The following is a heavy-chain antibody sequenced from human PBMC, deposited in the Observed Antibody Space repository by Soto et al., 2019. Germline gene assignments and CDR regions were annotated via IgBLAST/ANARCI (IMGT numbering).Heavy chain of an antibody. CDR2: INPNSGST. Sequence: ASVKVSCKASGYTVTSYYMHWVRQAPGQGLEWMGIINPNSGSTTYAQKFQGRVTMTRDTSTSTVYMELTSLTSGDTEVYYCAREGIAYCSSTHCYLYDYVMDVWGQGNTVTVSS. J-gene: IGHJ6*02. CDR3: AREGIAYCSSTHCYLYDYVMDV. CDR1: GYTVTSYY. V-gene: IGHV1-46*01. D-gene: IGHD2-2*01.